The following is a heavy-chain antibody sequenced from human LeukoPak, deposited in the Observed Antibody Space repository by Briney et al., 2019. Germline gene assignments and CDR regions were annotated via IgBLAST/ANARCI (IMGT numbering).Heavy chain of an antibody. V-gene: IGHV3-21*01. D-gene: IGHD6-13*01. CDR2: ISSSSSYI. J-gene: IGHJ2*01. Sequence: NPGGSLRLSCAASGFTFSSYSMNWVRQAPGKGLEWVSSISSSSSYIYYADSVKGRFTISRDNAKNSLYLQMNSLRAEDTAVYYCARAAYSSTWYSRYFDLWGRGTLVTVSS. CDR1: GFTFSSYS. CDR3: ARAAYSSTWYSRYFDL.